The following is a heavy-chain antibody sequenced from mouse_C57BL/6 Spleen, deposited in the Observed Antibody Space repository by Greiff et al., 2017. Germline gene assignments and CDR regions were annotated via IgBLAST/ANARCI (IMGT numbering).Heavy chain of an antibody. V-gene: IGHV2-9-1*01. CDR3: AREGVTTVVATSYYAMDD. CDR1: GFSLTSYA. D-gene: IGHD1-1*01. CDR2: IWTGGGT. Sequence: VQLKESGPGLVAPSQSLSITCTVSGFSLTSYAISLVRQPPGKGLEWLGVIWTGGGTNYNSALKSRQSISKDNSKSQVCLKMNSLQTDDTAKYYCAREGVTTVVATSYYAMDDWGQGTSVTVSS. J-gene: IGHJ4*01.